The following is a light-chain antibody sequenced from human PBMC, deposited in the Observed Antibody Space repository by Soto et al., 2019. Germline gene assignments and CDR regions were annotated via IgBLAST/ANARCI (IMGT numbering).Light chain of an antibody. J-gene: IGLJ2*01. CDR1: SSDIGGYHY. V-gene: IGLV2-14*01. CDR3: ASFTSTRTVI. CDR2: EVS. Sequence: QSALTQPASVSGSPGQSITISCTGTSSDIGGYHYVSWYQQHPGKAPKVMIYEVSKRPSGVSNRFSGSKSGNTASLTLSGLQAEDEAAYFCASFTSTRTVIFGGGTKVTVL.